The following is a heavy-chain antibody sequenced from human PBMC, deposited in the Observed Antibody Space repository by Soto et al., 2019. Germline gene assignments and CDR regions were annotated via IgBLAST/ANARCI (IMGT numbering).Heavy chain of an antibody. D-gene: IGHD5-18*01. CDR1: GYTFTSYA. CDR3: ARCIQQDYYYGMDV. Sequence: ASVKLSCKASGYTFTSYAMNSVRHAPGKRLEWMGRISAGNSNTKYAQKFQGRVTMTTDTSTSTVYMELRNLRSDDTAVYYCARCIQQDYYYGMDVWG. J-gene: IGHJ6*01. CDR2: ISAGNSNT. V-gene: IGHV1-3*01.